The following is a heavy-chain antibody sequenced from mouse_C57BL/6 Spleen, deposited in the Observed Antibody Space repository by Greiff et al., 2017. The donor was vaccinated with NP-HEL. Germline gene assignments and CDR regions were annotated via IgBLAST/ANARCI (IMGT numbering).Heavy chain of an antibody. V-gene: IGHV1-4*01. CDR1: GYTFTSYT. CDR3: ARLGSNNAMDY. D-gene: IGHD2-5*01. J-gene: IGHJ4*01. CDR2: INPSSGYT. Sequence: VQLQQSGAELARPGASVKMSCKASGYTFTSYTMHWVKQRPGQGLEWIGYINPSSGYTKYNQKFKDKATLTADKSSSTAYMQLSSLTSEDSAVYYCARLGSNNAMDYWGQGTSVTVSS.